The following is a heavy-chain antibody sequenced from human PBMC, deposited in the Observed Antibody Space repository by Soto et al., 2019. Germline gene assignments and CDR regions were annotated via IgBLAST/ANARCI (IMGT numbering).Heavy chain of an antibody. CDR2: IYHSGST. Sequence: SETLSLTCAVPGGSISSSNWWIWVRRPPGKGLEWIGEIYHSGSTNYNPSLKSRVTISVDKSKNQFSLKLSSVTAADTAVYYCARATSYDSSGYFGPLFDYWGQGTLVTVSS. J-gene: IGHJ4*02. D-gene: IGHD3-22*01. CDR3: ARATSYDSSGYFGPLFDY. CDR1: GGSISSSNW. V-gene: IGHV4-4*02.